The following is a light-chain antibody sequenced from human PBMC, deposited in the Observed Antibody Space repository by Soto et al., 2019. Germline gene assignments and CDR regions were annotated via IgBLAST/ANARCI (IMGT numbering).Light chain of an antibody. CDR1: QGISSY. CDR3: QQYYRYPRT. J-gene: IGKJ1*01. Sequence: AIRMTQSPSSLSASTGDRVTITCRASQGISSYLAWYQQKPGKAPKLLIYAASTLQSGVPSRFSGSGSRTDFTLTISCLQSEDFATYYCQQYYRYPRTFGQGTKVEIK. CDR2: AAS. V-gene: IGKV1-8*01.